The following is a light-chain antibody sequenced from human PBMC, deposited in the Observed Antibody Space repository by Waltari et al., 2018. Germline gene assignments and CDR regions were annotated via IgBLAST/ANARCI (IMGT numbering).Light chain of an antibody. Sequence: QSVLTQPPSVSGAPGQRVTISCTGTSSNIGAGYDVHWYQQLPGAPPKLLIYGSSNRPWGVPDRSSGSKSGSSACLARTGLQAEDDADYYCQSYDSSRTVVFGGGTKLTVL. CDR3: QSYDSSRTVV. CDR1: SSNIGAGYD. J-gene: IGLJ2*01. CDR2: GSS. V-gene: IGLV1-40*01.